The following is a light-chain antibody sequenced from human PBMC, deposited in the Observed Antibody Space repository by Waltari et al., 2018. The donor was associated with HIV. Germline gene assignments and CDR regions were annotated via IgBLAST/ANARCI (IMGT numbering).Light chain of an antibody. V-gene: IGLV1-36*01. CDR1: TYHIEKYP. CDR2: SSA. Sequence: QSVLTQPPSVSGAPGQGVSISCFGGTYHIEKYPVAWYQVLSGKPLKVLVYSSAPLSSAFSGRLSDSKSVPSASLAISGLQSEDEADYYCATWDDIVNAYVFGTGTKVTVL. CDR3: ATWDDIVNAYV. J-gene: IGLJ1*01.